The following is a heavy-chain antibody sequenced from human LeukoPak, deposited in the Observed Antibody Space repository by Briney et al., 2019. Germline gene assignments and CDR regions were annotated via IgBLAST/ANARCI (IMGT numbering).Heavy chain of an antibody. CDR2: IFAGGST. D-gene: IGHD5-12*01. CDR3: ARDWLGGYFDY. CDR1: GFTVSSSY. Sequence: GGSLRLSCAASGFTVSSSYMSWVRQAPGKGLEWVSVIFAGGSTYYTDSVKGRFTMSRDTSKNTVYLQMNSLRVEDTAVYYCARDWLGGYFDYWGQGTLVTVSS. V-gene: IGHV3-66*01. J-gene: IGHJ4*02.